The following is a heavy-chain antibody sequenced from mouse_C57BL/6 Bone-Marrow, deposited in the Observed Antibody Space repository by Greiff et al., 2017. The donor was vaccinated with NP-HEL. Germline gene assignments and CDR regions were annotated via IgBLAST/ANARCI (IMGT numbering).Heavy chain of an antibody. V-gene: IGHV5-6*01. CDR2: ISSGGSYT. Sequence: EVMLVESGGDLVKPGGSLKLSCAASGFTFSSYGMSWVRQTPDKRLEWVATISSGGSYTYYPDSVKGRFTISRDNAKNTLYLQMSSLKSEDTAMYYCARQAGVAIHDAMDYWGQGTSVTVSS. J-gene: IGHJ4*01. CDR3: ARQAGVAIHDAMDY. D-gene: IGHD1-1*01. CDR1: GFTFSSYG.